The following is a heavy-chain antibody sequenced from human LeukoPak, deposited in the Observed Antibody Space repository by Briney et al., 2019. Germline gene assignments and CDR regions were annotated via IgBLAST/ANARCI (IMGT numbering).Heavy chain of an antibody. V-gene: IGHV1-69*05. Sequence: GASVKVSCKASGGTFSSYAISWVRQAPGQGLEWMGGIIPMFGTANYAQKFQGRATITTDESTSTAYMELSSLGSEDTAMYYCVRVFARGGEISGSYYYYWGQGTLVTVSS. CDR2: IIPMFGTA. J-gene: IGHJ4*02. D-gene: IGHD1-26*01. CDR3: VRVFARGGEISGSYYYY. CDR1: GGTFSSYA.